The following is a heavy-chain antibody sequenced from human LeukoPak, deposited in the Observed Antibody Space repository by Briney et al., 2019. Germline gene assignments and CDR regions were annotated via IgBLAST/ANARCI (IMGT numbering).Heavy chain of an antibody. CDR2: IRSKAYGGTT. CDR3: TRVRDSDYYYYYMGV. D-gene: IGHD2-15*01. CDR1: GFAFGDYA. V-gene: IGHV3-49*03. Sequence: GGSLRLSCTASGFAFGDYAMSWFRQAPGKGLEWVGFIRSKAYGGTTEYAASVKGRFTISRDDSKSIAYLQMNSLKTEDTAVYYCTRVRDSDYYYYYMGVWGKGTTVTVSS. J-gene: IGHJ6*03.